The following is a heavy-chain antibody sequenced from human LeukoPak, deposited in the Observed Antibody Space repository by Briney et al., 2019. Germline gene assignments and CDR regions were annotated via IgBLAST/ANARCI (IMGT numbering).Heavy chain of an antibody. Sequence: GGSLRLSCAASGFTFSSYAMHWVRQAPGKGLEWVAVISYDGSNKYYADSVKGRFTISRDNSENTLYLQMNSLRAEDTAVYYCAREQGQYSSSWYGDWFDPWGQGTLVTVSS. V-gene: IGHV3-30-3*01. J-gene: IGHJ5*02. CDR3: AREQGQYSSSWYGDWFDP. CDR1: GFTFSSYA. CDR2: ISYDGSNK. D-gene: IGHD6-13*01.